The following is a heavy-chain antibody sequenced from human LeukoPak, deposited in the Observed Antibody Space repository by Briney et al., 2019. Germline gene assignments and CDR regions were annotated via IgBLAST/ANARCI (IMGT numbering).Heavy chain of an antibody. V-gene: IGHV5-51*01. J-gene: IGHJ3*02. D-gene: IGHD6-13*01. CDR3: ARRFSSSSGAFDI. CDR2: IYPGDSDT. Sequence: GESLKISCKGSGYSFTSYWIGWVRQMPGRGLEWMGIIYPGDSDTRYSPSFQGQVTISADKSTSTAYLQWSSLKASDTAMYYCARRFSSSSGAFDIWGQGTMVTVSS. CDR1: GYSFTSYW.